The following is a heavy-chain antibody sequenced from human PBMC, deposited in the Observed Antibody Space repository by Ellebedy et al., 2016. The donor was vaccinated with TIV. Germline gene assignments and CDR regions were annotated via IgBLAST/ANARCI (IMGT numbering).Heavy chain of an antibody. J-gene: IGHJ4*02. CDR3: ARDNDFWVKDY. CDR2: INHSGST. CDR1: GGSFSGYY. D-gene: IGHD3-3*01. V-gene: IGHV4-34*01. Sequence: MPSETLSLTCAVYGGSFSGYYWSWIRQPPGKGLEWIGEINHSGSTNYNPSLKSRVTISVDTSKNQFSLKLSSVTAADTAVYYCARDNDFWVKDYWGQGTLVTVSS.